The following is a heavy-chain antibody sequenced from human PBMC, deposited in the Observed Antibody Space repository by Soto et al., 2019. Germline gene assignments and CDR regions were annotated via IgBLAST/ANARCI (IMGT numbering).Heavy chain of an antibody. CDR1: GFTFSSYA. CDR2: ISGSGGST. J-gene: IGHJ3*02. V-gene: IGHV3-23*01. CDR3: AKDLTRRSRVVVVPAAMSAIDDAFDI. D-gene: IGHD2-2*01. Sequence: GGSLRLSCAASGFTFSSYAMSWVRQAPGKGLEWVSAISGSGGSTYYADSVKGRFTISRDNSKNTLYLQMNSLRAEDTAVYYCAKDLTRRSRVVVVPAAMSAIDDAFDIWGQGTMVTVSS.